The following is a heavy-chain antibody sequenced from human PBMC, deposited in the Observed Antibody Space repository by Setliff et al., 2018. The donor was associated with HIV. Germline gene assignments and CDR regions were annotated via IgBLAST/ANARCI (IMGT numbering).Heavy chain of an antibody. V-gene: IGHV4-61*02. D-gene: IGHD6-13*01. CDR1: GGSITSTSYY. Sequence: SVTLSLTFTAAGGSITSTSYYWNWIRQPAGKGLEWIGRIYSSGSTNYNPSLQSRITISVDTSKNQCSLKLSSVTAADTAVYYCTRTNPLAAPPFDFWGQGTLVTVSS. CDR2: IYSSGST. J-gene: IGHJ4*02. CDR3: TRTNPLAAPPFDF.